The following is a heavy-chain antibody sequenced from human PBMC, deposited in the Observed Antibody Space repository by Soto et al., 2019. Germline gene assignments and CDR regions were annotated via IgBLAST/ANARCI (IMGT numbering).Heavy chain of an antibody. Sequence: SETLSLTCSVSGGSISGSYWSWIRQSPGKGLEWLGYVYYTGSTNYSPSLRSRVSISVDTSKNEFSLRLSSVTAADTAVYFCATSAAVPGAHIDYWGQGTQVTVSS. J-gene: IGHJ4*02. V-gene: IGHV4-59*01. CDR1: GGSISGSY. CDR3: ATSAAVPGAHIDY. D-gene: IGHD6-19*01. CDR2: VYYTGST.